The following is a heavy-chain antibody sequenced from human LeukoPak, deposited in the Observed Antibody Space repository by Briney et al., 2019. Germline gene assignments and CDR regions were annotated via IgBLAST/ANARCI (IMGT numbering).Heavy chain of an antibody. D-gene: IGHD3-10*01. CDR1: GGSFSGYY. V-gene: IGHV4-34*01. J-gene: IGHJ5*02. Sequence: SETLSLTCAVYGGSFSGYYWSWIRQPPGKGLEWIGEINHSGSTNYNPSLKSRVTISVDTSKNQFSLKLSSVTAADTAVYYCARVPGYYGSGSYWFDPWGQGTLVTVSS. CDR3: ARVPGYYGSGSYWFDP. CDR2: INHSGST.